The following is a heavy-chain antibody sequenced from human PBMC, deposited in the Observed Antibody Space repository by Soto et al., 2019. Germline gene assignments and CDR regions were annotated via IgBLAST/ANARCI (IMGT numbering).Heavy chain of an antibody. CDR2: IIPILGIA. Sequence: SVKVSCKASGGTFSSYTISWVRQAPGQGLEWMGRIIPILGIANYAQKFQGRVTITADKSTSTAYMELSSLRSEDTAVYYCARGRYYDFWSGSPKYYYYYMDVWGKGSTVTVSS. CDR3: ARGRYYDFWSGSPKYYYYYMDV. CDR1: GGTFSSYT. D-gene: IGHD3-3*01. V-gene: IGHV1-69*02. J-gene: IGHJ6*03.